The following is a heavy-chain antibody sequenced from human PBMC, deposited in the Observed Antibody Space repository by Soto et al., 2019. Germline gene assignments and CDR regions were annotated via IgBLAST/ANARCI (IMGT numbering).Heavy chain of an antibody. D-gene: IGHD5-18*01. V-gene: IGHV4-30-4*01. CDR3: ARDQQGSYGGYYYYYGMDV. J-gene: IGHJ6*02. CDR1: GGSISSGDYY. CDR2: IYYSGST. Sequence: QVQLQESGPGLVKPSQTLSLTCTVSGGSISSGDYYWSWIRQPPGKGLEWIGYIYYSGSTYYNPSLKSRVTISVDTSKNQFSQKLSSVTAADTAVYYCARDQQGSYGGYYYYYGMDVWGQGTTVTVSS.